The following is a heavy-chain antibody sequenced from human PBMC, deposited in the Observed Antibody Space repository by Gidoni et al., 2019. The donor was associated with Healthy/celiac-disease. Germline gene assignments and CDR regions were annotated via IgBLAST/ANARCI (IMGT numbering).Heavy chain of an antibody. Sequence: EVQLVESGGGLVKPGGSLRLSCAASGFTFSNAWMSWVRQAPGKGLEWVGRIKSKTDGGTTDYAAPEKGRFTISRDDSKNTLYLQMNSLKTEDTAVYYCTTASMVRGVMYYYYGMDVWGQGTTVTVSS. D-gene: IGHD3-10*01. CDR1: GFTFSNAW. J-gene: IGHJ6*02. CDR3: TTASMVRGVMYYYYGMDV. V-gene: IGHV3-15*01. CDR2: IKSKTDGGTT.